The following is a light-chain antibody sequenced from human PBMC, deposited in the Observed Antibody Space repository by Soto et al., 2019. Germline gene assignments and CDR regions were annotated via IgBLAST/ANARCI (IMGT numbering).Light chain of an antibody. V-gene: IGLV2-11*01. CDR2: DVS. Sequence: QSALTQPRSVSGSPGQSVTISCTGTSSDVGGYNYVSWYQQHPGKAPKLMIYDVSKRPSGVPDRFSGSKPGNTASLTISGLQAEDEADYYCCSYAGSFVVFGGGTKLTVL. CDR3: CSYAGSFVV. J-gene: IGLJ2*01. CDR1: SSDVGGYNY.